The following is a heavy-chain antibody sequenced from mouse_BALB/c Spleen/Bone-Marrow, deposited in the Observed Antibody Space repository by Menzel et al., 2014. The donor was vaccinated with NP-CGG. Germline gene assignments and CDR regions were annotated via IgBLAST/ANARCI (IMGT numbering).Heavy chain of an antibody. CDR3: SRGRRDALDY. CDR1: GYTFTSYY. Sequence: VQLQQSGAELVKPGASVKLSCKASGYTFTSYYMYWVKQRPGQGLEWFGEINPINGGTNFNEKFKNKATLTVDKSSSTAYMQLSSLTSEDSAVYYCSRGRRDALDYWGQGTSVTVSS. V-gene: IGHV1S81*02. J-gene: IGHJ4*01. CDR2: INPINGGT.